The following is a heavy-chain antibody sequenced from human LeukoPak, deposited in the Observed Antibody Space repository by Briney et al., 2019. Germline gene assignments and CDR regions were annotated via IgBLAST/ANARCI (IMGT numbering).Heavy chain of an antibody. Sequence: PSETMSLTCTVSGGSISSYYWSWIRQPPGKGLEWIGYIYYSGSTNYNPSLKSRATISVDTSKNQFSLKLSSVTAADTAVYDCARDWGSGWVDYWGQGTLVTVSS. CDR1: GGSISSYY. J-gene: IGHJ4*02. CDR3: ARDWGSGWVDY. V-gene: IGHV4-59*12. CDR2: IYYSGST. D-gene: IGHD6-19*01.